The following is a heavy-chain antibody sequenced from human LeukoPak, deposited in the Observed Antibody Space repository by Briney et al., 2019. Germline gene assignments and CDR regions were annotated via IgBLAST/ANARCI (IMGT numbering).Heavy chain of an antibody. CDR1: GFTFSSYA. V-gene: IGHV3-23*01. CDR3: AARYYYDRPHPYHDY. CDR2: ITGGSSRST. J-gene: IGHJ4*02. Sequence: GGSLRLSCAASGFTFSSYAMSWVRQAPGKGLEWVSGITGGSSRSTYYADSVKGRFIISRDNSKNTPDLLMKGLRAEDTALYYCAARYYYDRPHPYHDYWGQGTLVTVSS. D-gene: IGHD3-22*01.